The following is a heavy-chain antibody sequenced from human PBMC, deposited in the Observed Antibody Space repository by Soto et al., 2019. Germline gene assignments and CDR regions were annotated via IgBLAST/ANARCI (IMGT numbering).Heavy chain of an antibody. V-gene: IGHV4-31*03. D-gene: IGHD2-21*02. CDR2: IYYSGST. CDR1: GGSISSGGYY. Sequence: QVQLQELGPGLVKPSQTLSLTCTVSGGSISSGGYYWSWIRQHPGKGLEWIGYIYYSGSTYYNPSLKSRVTISVDTSKNQFSLKLSSVTAADTAVYYCARDHCGDCYYFDYWGQGTLDTVSS. CDR3: ARDHCGDCYYFDY. J-gene: IGHJ4*02.